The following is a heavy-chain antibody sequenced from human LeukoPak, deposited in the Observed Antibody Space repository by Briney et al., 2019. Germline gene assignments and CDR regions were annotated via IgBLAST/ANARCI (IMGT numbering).Heavy chain of an antibody. Sequence: SGTLSLTCAVSGGSISSSNWWSWVRQPPGKGLEWIGEIYHSGSTNYNPSLRSRVTISIDTSKNHFSLKLRSVTAADTAVYYCARHHYGDYDYYGMDVWGQGTTVTVSS. CDR1: GGSISSSNW. V-gene: IGHV4-4*02. CDR3: ARHHYGDYDYYGMDV. J-gene: IGHJ6*02. CDR2: IYHSGST. D-gene: IGHD4-17*01.